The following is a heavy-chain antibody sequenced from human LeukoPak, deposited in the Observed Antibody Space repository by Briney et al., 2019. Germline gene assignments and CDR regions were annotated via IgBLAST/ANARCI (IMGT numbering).Heavy chain of an antibody. J-gene: IGHJ4*02. Sequence: SETLSLTCTVSGGSISGSSYYWGWIRQPPGKGLEWIGEINHSGSTSYNPSLKSRVTISVDTSKNQFSLKLSSVTAADTAVYYCARGSIWYTFDSWGQGTLVTVSS. CDR1: GGSISGSSYY. D-gene: IGHD6-13*01. CDR3: ARGSIWYTFDS. V-gene: IGHV4-39*07. CDR2: INHSGST.